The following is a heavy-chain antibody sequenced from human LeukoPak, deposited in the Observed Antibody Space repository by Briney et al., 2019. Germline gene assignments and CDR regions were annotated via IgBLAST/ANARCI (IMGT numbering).Heavy chain of an antibody. CDR3: ARDLYSRRSY. J-gene: IGHJ4*02. CDR2: IRYDASDK. Sequence: GGSLRLSCGAFEFIFSNNGIHWVRQAPGKGLEWVAFIRYDASDKYYADSVRGRFAISRDNSKNTLYLQMNSLGAEDTAVYYCARDLYSRRSYWGQGTLVTVSS. D-gene: IGHD6-13*01. CDR1: EFIFSNNG. V-gene: IGHV3-30*02.